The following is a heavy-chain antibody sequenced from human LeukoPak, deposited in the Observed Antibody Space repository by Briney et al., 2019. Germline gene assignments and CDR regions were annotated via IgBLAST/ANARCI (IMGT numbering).Heavy chain of an antibody. J-gene: IGHJ4*02. CDR2: VTWNSGSI. Sequence: GGSLRDSCAASGFTFDDYAMHWVRQAPGKGLEWVSGVTWNSGSIDYADSVKGRFTISRDNAKNSLYLQMNSLRAEDTALYYCARDSGAYHFDYWGQGTMVTVSS. V-gene: IGHV3-9*01. CDR1: GFTFDDYA. CDR3: ARDSGAYHFDY. D-gene: IGHD3-10*01.